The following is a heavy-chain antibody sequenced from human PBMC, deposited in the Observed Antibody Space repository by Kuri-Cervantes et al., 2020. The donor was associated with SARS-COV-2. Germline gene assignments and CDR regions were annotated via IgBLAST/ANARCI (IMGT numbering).Heavy chain of an antibody. CDR3: TSGVVVVVAGLRDY. J-gene: IGHJ4*02. CDR1: GFTFSSYG. Sequence: GESLKISCAASGFTFSSYGMHWVRQAPGKGLEWVAVISYDGSNKYYADSVKGRLTISRDNSKNTAYLQMNSLKTDDTAVYYCTSGVVVVVAGLRDYWGQGTLVTVSS. D-gene: IGHD2-15*01. V-gene: IGHV3-33*05. CDR2: ISYDGSNK.